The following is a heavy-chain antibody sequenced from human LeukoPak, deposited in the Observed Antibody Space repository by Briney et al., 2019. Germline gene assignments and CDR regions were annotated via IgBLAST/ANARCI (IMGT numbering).Heavy chain of an antibody. CDR1: GCTFSSYA. D-gene: IGHD6-13*01. Sequence: PGGSLRLSCAASGCTFSSYAMHWVRQAPGKGLEWVAVISYDGSNKYYADSVKGRFTISRDNSKNTLYLQMNSLRAEDTAVYYCARVVAAAGTYPFDYWGQGTLVTVSS. J-gene: IGHJ4*02. CDR3: ARVVAAAGTYPFDY. CDR2: ISYDGSNK. V-gene: IGHV3-30*04.